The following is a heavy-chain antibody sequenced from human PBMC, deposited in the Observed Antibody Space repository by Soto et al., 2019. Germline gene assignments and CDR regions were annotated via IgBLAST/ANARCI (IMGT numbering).Heavy chain of an antibody. CDR1: GYSFTSYW. CDR2: IDPSDSYT. CDR3: ASQGEILTGPQHLKYYYYCMDV. J-gene: IGHJ6*02. D-gene: IGHD3-9*01. Sequence: GESLKISCKGSGYSFTSYWISWVRQMPGKGLEWMGRIDPSDSYTNYSPSFQGHVTISADKSISTAYLQWSSLKASDTAMYYCASQGEILTGPQHLKYYYYCMDVWGQGTTVTVSS. V-gene: IGHV5-10-1*01.